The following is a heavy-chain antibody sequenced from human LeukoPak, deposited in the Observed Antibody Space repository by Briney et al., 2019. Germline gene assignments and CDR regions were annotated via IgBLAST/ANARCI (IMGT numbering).Heavy chain of an antibody. D-gene: IGHD4/OR15-4a*01. CDR2: INTNTGNP. J-gene: IGHJ4*02. Sequence: ASVKVSCKASGYTFTSYAMNWVRQAPGQGLEWMEWINTNTGNPTYAQGFTGRFVFSLDTSVSTAYLQISSLKAEDTAVYYCARAGVLRTRPYYFDYWGQGTLVTVSS. CDR3: ARAGVLRTRPYYFDY. V-gene: IGHV7-4-1*02. CDR1: GYTFTSYA.